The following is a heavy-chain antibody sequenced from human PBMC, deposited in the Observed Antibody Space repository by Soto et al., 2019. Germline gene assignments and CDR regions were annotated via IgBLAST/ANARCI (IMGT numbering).Heavy chain of an antibody. CDR1: GFTFSSYW. V-gene: IGHV3-7*01. D-gene: IGHD3-3*01. CDR3: ASLHGSDFWSGYYYYYYYMDV. J-gene: IGHJ6*03. CDR2: IKQDGIEK. Sequence: PGGSLRLSCAASGFTFSSYWMSWVRQAPWKGLERVANIKQDGIEKYYVDSVKGRFTISRDNAKNSLYLQMNSLRAEDAAVYYCASLHGSDFWSGYYYYYYYMDVWGKGTTVTVSS.